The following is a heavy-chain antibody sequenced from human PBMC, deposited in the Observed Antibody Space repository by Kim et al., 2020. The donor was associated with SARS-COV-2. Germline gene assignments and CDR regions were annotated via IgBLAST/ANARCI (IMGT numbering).Heavy chain of an antibody. Sequence: SETLSLTCAVYGGSFSGYYWSWIRQPPGKGLEWIGEINHSGSTNYNPSLKSRVTISVDTSKNQFSLKLSSVTAADTAVYYCARGKWPVNAFDIWGQGTMVTVSS. V-gene: IGHV4-34*01. CDR3: ARGKWPVNAFDI. D-gene: IGHD6-19*01. CDR2: INHSGST. J-gene: IGHJ3*02. CDR1: GGSFSGYY.